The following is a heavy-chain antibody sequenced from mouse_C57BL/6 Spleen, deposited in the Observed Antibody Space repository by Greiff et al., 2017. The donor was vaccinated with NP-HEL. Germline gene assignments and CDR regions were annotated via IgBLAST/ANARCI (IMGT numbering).Heavy chain of an antibody. CDR3: ARSPTGTSWFAY. CDR2: IRNKANGYTT. D-gene: IGHD4-1*02. J-gene: IGHJ3*01. Sequence: EVKLVESGGGLVQPGGSLSLSCAASGFTFTAYYMSWVRQPPGKALEWLGFIRNKANGYTTEYSASVKGRFTISRDNSQSILYLQMNALRAEDSATYYCARSPTGTSWFAYWGQGTLVTVSA. V-gene: IGHV7-3*01. CDR1: GFTFTAYY.